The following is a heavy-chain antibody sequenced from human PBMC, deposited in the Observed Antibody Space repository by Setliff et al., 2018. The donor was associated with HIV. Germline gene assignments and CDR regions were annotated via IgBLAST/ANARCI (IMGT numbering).Heavy chain of an antibody. D-gene: IGHD6-19*01. CDR1: GGSFSGYY. V-gene: IGHV4-34*01. CDR3: ARGTKYSSGWSRGDY. CDR2: INHSGST. J-gene: IGHJ4*02. Sequence: PSETLSLTCAVYGGSFSGYYWSWIRQTPGKGLEWMGEINHSGSTNYNPSLKSRVTILVDSSKKQFSLKLSSVTAADTGVYYCARGTKYSSGWSRGDYWGQGTRVTVS.